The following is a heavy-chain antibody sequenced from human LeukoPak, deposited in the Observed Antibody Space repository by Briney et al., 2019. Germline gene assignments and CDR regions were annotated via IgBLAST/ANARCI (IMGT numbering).Heavy chain of an antibody. J-gene: IGHJ4*02. CDR3: ARGDGMATTFDY. V-gene: IGHV1-69*04. CDR1: GGTFSSYA. D-gene: IGHD5-24*01. Sequence: SVKVSCKASGGTFSSYAISWVRQAPGQELEWMGRIIPILGIANYAQKFQGRVTITADKSTSTAYMELSSLRSEDTAVYYCARGDGMATTFDYWGQGTLVTVSS. CDR2: IIPILGIA.